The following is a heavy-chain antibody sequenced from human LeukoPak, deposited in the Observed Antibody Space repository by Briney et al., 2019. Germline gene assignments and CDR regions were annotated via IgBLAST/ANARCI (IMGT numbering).Heavy chain of an antibody. Sequence: ASVEVSCKASGYTFTGYYMHWVRQAPGQGLEWMGWINPKSGGTNFAQPFQGRVTMTRDTSISTAYMELSRLTSDDTAVYYCARDDNGMDVWGQGTTVTVSS. J-gene: IGHJ6*02. CDR3: ARDDNGMDV. CDR1: GYTFTGYY. D-gene: IGHD3-22*01. CDR2: INPKSGGT. V-gene: IGHV1-2*02.